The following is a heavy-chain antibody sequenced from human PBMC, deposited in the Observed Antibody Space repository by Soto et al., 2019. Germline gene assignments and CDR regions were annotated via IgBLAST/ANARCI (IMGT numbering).Heavy chain of an antibody. CDR1: GFTFSSYG. Sequence: QVQLVESGGGVVQPGRYLRLSCAASGFTFSSYGMHWVRQAPGKGLEWVAVISYNGSNKYYADSVKGRFTISRDNSKNTLYLQMNSLRAEDTAVYYCAASFYCYYGMDVWGQGTTVTVSS. CDR3: AASFYCYYGMDV. J-gene: IGHJ6*02. D-gene: IGHD3-16*01. V-gene: IGHV3-30*03. CDR2: ISYNGSNK.